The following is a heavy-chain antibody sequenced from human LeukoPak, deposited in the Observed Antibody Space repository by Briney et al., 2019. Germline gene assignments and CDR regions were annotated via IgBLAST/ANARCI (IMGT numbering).Heavy chain of an antibody. CDR1: GGSISSSSYY. Sequence: SETLSLTCTVSGGSISSSSYYWGWIRQPPGKGLEWIGSIYYSGSTYYNPSLKSRVTISVDTSKNQFSLRLRSVTAADTAVYYCARDQDWDLQSLRYFDYWGQGTLVTVSS. J-gene: IGHJ4*02. V-gene: IGHV4-39*07. CDR3: ARDQDWDLQSLRYFDY. D-gene: IGHD1-26*01. CDR2: IYYSGST.